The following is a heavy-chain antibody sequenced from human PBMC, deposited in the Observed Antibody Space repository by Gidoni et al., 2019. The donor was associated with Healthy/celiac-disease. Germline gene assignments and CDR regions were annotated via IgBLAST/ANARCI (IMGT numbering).Heavy chain of an antibody. J-gene: IGHJ4*02. V-gene: IGHV4-31*03. CDR1: GGSIRSGGYY. CDR2: IYYSGST. CDR3: ARAPLNGSGSYAQLDY. D-gene: IGHD1-26*01. Sequence: QVQLQESGPGLVKPSQTLSLTCTVSGGSIRSGGYYWSWIRQHPGKGLEWIGYIYYSGSTYYNPSLKSRVTISVDTSKNQFSLKLSSVTAADTAVYYCARAPLNGSGSYAQLDYWGQGTLVTVSS.